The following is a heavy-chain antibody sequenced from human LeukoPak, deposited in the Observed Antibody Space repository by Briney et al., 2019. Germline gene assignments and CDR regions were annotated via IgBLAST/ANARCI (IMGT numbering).Heavy chain of an antibody. Sequence: SETLSLTCAVYGGSFSGYYWSWIRQPPGKGLEWIGEINHSGSTNYNPSLKSRVTISVDTSKNQFSLKLSSVAAADTAVYYCARKGSSSWYRGMYFDYWGQGTLVTVSS. J-gene: IGHJ4*02. CDR1: GGSFSGYY. CDR3: ARKGSSSWYRGMYFDY. CDR2: INHSGST. V-gene: IGHV4-34*01. D-gene: IGHD6-13*01.